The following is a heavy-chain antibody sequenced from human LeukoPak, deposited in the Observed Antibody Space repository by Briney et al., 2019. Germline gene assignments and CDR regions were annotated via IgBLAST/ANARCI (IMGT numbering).Heavy chain of an antibody. D-gene: IGHD6-19*01. Sequence: GGSLRLSCAASGFTFSSYSMNWVRQAPGKGLEWVSSISSSSSYIYYADSVKGRFTISRDNAKNSLYLQMNSLRAEDTAVYYCARKGWDFRAPFDYWGQGTLVTVSS. CDR2: ISSSSSYI. J-gene: IGHJ4*02. CDR3: ARKGWDFRAPFDY. V-gene: IGHV3-21*01. CDR1: GFTFSSYS.